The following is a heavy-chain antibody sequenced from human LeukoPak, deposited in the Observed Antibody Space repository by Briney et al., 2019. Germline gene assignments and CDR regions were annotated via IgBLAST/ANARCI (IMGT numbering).Heavy chain of an antibody. V-gene: IGHV3-7*03. D-gene: IGHD2-15*01. Sequence: PGGSLRLSCVASGFTFHNYYMSWVRQAPGKGLEWVANINQDGSVRYYVDSVKGRFTISRDNAKNSLYLQMNSLRVDDTAIYYCTTDTWYSAGHWGQGTLVTVSS. CDR2: INQDGSVR. CDR3: TTDTWYSAGH. J-gene: IGHJ4*02. CDR1: GFTFHNYY.